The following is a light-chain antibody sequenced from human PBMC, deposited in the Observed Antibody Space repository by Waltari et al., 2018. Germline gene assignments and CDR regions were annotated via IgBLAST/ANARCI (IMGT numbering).Light chain of an antibody. J-gene: IGKJ4*01. Sequence: DIQMTQSPSSLSASVGDTVTITCQANHDISDYLNWYQQKPGKDPNPLVSDASHLEAGVPSRFSGSGYGTDFTFTISSLQPEDFAVYYCQQYGSSPLTFGGGTKVEIK. CDR3: QQYGSSPLT. CDR2: DAS. V-gene: IGKV1-33*01. CDR1: HDISDY.